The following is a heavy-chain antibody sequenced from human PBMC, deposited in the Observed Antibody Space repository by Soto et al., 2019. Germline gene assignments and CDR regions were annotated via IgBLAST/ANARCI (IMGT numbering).Heavy chain of an antibody. D-gene: IGHD3-22*01. Sequence: TLSLTCTVSGGSISSGGYYWSWIRQHPGKGLEWIGYIYYSGSTYYNPSLKSRVTISVDTSKNQFSLKLSSVTAADTAVYYCARALYYYDSSGYYIGPGVDYWGQGTLVTVSS. CDR2: IYYSGST. J-gene: IGHJ4*02. V-gene: IGHV4-31*03. CDR3: ARALYYYDSSGYYIGPGVDY. CDR1: GGSISSGGYY.